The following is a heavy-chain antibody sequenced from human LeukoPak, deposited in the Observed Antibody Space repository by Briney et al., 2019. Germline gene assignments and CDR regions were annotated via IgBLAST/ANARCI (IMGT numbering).Heavy chain of an antibody. V-gene: IGHV4-34*01. CDR3: AGTYYDYVWGSYRYPFDY. J-gene: IGHJ4*02. D-gene: IGHD3-16*02. Sequence: SETLSLTCAVYGGSFGGYYWSWIRRPPGKGLEWIGEINHSGSTNYNPSLKSRVTISVDTSKNQFSLKLSSVTAADTAVYYCAGTYYDYVWGSYRYPFDYWGQGTLVTVSS. CDR1: GGSFGGYY. CDR2: INHSGST.